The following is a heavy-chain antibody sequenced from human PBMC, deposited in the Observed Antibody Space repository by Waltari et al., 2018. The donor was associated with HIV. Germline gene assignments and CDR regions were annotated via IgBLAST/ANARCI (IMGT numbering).Heavy chain of an antibody. D-gene: IGHD3-10*01. CDR1: GGSISSGGYS. CDR2: NYYSGST. Sequence: QVQLQESGPGLVKPSQTMSLTCTVSGGSISSGGYSWRWIRQHPGKGLEWIGYNYYSGSTYYNPSLKSRVTISIDTSKNQFSLKLSSVTAADTAVYYCARARQYYGSGSRNWFDPWGQGTLVTVSS. J-gene: IGHJ5*02. CDR3: ARARQYYGSGSRNWFDP. V-gene: IGHV4-31*03.